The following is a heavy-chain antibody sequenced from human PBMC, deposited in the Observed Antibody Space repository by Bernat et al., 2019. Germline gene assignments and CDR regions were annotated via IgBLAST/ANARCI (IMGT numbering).Heavy chain of an antibody. J-gene: IGHJ4*02. Sequence: QVQLVQSGAEVKKPGASVNVSCKASGYTFTSYGISWVRQAPGQGLEWMGWISAYNGNTNYAQKLQGRVTMTTDTSTSTAYMELRSLRSDDTAVYYCARDVEVGGSFESGPTPANFDYWGQGTLVTVSS. CDR3: ARDVEVGGSFESGPTPANFDY. CDR1: GYTFTSYG. CDR2: ISAYNGNT. D-gene: IGHD1-26*01. V-gene: IGHV1-18*01.